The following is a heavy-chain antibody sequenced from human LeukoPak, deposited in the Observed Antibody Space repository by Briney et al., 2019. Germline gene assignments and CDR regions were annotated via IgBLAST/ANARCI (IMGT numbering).Heavy chain of an antibody. V-gene: IGHV1-69*05. CDR1: GYTFTGYY. J-gene: IGHJ3*02. Sequence: SVKVSCKASGYTFTGYYMHWVRQAPGQGLEWMGGIIPIFGTANYAQKFQGRVTITTDESTSTAYMELSSLRSEDTAVYYCARGRDAFDIWGQGTMVTVSS. CDR3: ARGRDAFDI. CDR2: IIPIFGTA.